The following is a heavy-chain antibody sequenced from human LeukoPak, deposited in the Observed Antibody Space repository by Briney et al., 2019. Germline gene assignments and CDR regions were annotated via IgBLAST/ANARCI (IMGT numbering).Heavy chain of an antibody. CDR1: GFTFSSYS. D-gene: IGHD3-9*01. Sequence: GSLRLSCAASGFTFSSYSMNWVRQAPGKGLEWVSSIDFTSRYIYNADSVKGRFTISRDNARNSLYLQMNSLRAEDTAVYYCARDLEILTAYYKGYFDYWGQGTLVTVSS. CDR3: ARDLEILTAYYKGYFDY. J-gene: IGHJ4*02. CDR2: IDFTSRYI. V-gene: IGHV3-21*01.